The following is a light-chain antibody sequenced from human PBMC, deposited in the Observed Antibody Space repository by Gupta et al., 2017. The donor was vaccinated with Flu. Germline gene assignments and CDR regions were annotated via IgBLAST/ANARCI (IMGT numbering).Light chain of an antibody. J-gene: IGKJ1*01. CDR3: QQSYNTPWT. Sequence: DIQMPQSPSPLSASIGDRVTITCRASQNINNYLQWYQQKPGKAPRLLISDASTLHSGVPSVFSGSGSGTDSTLTISSHQPEDAATYYCQQSYNTPWTFGQGTKVDIK. V-gene: IGKV1-39*01. CDR2: DAS. CDR1: QNINNY.